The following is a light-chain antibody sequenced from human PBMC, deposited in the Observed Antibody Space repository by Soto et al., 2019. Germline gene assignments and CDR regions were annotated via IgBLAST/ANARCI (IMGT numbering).Light chain of an antibody. V-gene: IGKV3-20*01. CDR2: GAS. J-gene: IGKJ3*01. CDR3: QQYGSSPFT. Sequence: VLTQSPGTLSLSPGERATLSCRASQSVSSSYLAWYQQKPGQAPRLLIYGASSRATGIPDRFSGSGSGTDFTLTISRLEPEDFAVYYCQQYGSSPFTFGPGTKVDIK. CDR1: QSVSSSY.